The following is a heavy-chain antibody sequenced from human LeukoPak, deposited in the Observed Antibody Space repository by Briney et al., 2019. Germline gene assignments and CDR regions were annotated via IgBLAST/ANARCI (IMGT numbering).Heavy chain of an antibody. CDR3: ARGDIIRGDYNWFDP. CDR1: TGSISSYY. J-gene: IGHJ5*02. D-gene: IGHD3-10*01. Sequence: SETLSLTCTVSTGSISSYYCSWIRQPAGNGLEYIGRIYSSGSTNYSPSLKSRVTMSVDTSKNQFSLKLTSVTAADTAVYYCARGDIIRGDYNWFDPWGQGILVTVSS. V-gene: IGHV4-4*07. CDR2: IYSSGST.